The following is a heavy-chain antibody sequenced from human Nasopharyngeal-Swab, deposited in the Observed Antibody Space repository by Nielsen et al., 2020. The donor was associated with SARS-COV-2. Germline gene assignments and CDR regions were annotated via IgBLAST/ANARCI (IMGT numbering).Heavy chain of an antibody. D-gene: IGHD5-18*01. V-gene: IGHV3-7*01. J-gene: IGHJ5*02. CDR1: GFTFSSYW. Sequence: GESLKISCAASGFTFSSYWMSWVRQAPGKGLEWVANIKQDGSELSYLDSVKGRFTISRDNAKNSLYLQMNVLRAEDTAIYYCARAERGGYSYGFDNWFDPWGQGILVTVSA. CDR3: ARAERGGYSYGFDNWFDP. CDR2: IKQDGSEL.